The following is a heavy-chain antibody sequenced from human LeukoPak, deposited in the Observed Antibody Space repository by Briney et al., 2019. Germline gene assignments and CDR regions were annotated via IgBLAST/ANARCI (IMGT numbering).Heavy chain of an antibody. J-gene: IGHJ4*02. Sequence: PGGSLRLFCAASGFTFSSYAMSWVRQAPGKGLEWVSAISGSGVTTYYADSVKGRFTISRDKSKNTLYLQMNSLRAEDTAVYYCAKDLQTGTTAFRFDYWGQGTLVTVSS. D-gene: IGHD1-7*01. CDR3: AKDLQTGTTAFRFDY. CDR2: ISGSGVTT. CDR1: GFTFSSYA. V-gene: IGHV3-23*01.